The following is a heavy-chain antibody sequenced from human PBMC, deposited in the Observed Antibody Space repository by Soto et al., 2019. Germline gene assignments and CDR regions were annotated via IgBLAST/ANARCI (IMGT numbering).Heavy chain of an antibody. CDR1: GGSISSGGYY. V-gene: IGHV4-31*03. J-gene: IGHJ5*02. D-gene: IGHD3-22*01. CDR2: VYYSGST. CDR3: ARGLRFAP. Sequence: QVQLQESGPGLVKPSQTLSLTCTVSGGSISSGGYYWSWIRQHPGKGLEWIGYVYYSGSTYYNQCLKSRLNVSVDTSKHRFSLKLSSVTAADTAVYYCARGLRFAPWRQGTLVTVSS.